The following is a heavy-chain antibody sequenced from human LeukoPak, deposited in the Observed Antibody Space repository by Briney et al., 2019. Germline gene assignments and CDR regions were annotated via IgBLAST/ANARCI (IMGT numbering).Heavy chain of an antibody. V-gene: IGHV3-30*04. J-gene: IGHJ4*02. Sequence: QPGRSLRLSCAASGFTFSSYAMHWVRQAPGKGLEWVAVISYDGSNKYYADSVKGRSTISRDNSKNTLYLQMNSLRAEDTAVYYCARGGYDFWSGLQYYWGQGTLVTVSS. CDR2: ISYDGSNK. D-gene: IGHD3-3*01. CDR1: GFTFSSYA. CDR3: ARGGYDFWSGLQYY.